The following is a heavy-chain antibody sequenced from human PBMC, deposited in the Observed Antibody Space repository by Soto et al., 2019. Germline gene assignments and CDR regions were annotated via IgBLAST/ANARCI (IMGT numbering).Heavy chain of an antibody. CDR2: IYYSGST. Sequence: SETLSLTCTVSGGSISSGAYYWSWIRQHPGKGLEWIGYIYYSGSTYYNPSLKSRITISVDTSKNQFSLKLSSVTAADTAVYYCARTERAYNYGFNYGWFDPWGQGTLVTVSS. CDR1: GGSISSGAYY. V-gene: IGHV4-31*03. J-gene: IGHJ5*02. CDR3: ARTERAYNYGFNYGWFDP. D-gene: IGHD5-18*01.